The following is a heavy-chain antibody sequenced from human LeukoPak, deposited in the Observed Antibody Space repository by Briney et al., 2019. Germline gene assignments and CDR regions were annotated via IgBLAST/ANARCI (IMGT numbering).Heavy chain of an antibody. V-gene: IGHV3-7*01. D-gene: IGHD6-13*01. CDR1: GFTLSGFW. CDR2: INSDGSEG. J-gene: IGHJ4*02. Sequence: AGGSLRLSCAVSGFTLSGFWMSWSRQAPGKGLEWVASINSDGSEGYYADVVKGRFTISRDNAKNSLYLQINSLRAEDTAVYYCATSGIDHYYFDFWGQGALVTVSS. CDR3: ATSGIDHYYFDF.